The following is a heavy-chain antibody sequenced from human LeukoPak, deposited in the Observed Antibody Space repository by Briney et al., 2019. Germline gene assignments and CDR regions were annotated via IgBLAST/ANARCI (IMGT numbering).Heavy chain of an antibody. Sequence: GGSLRLSCAASGFNFSSYSMNWVRQAPGKGLEWVSSISSSSFRYYADSVKGRFTISRDNAKNSLYLQMNSLRAEDTAVYYCARESSGYFYWGQGTLVTVSS. J-gene: IGHJ4*02. CDR2: ISSSSFR. V-gene: IGHV3-21*01. CDR1: GFNFSSYS. D-gene: IGHD3-22*01. CDR3: ARESSGYFY.